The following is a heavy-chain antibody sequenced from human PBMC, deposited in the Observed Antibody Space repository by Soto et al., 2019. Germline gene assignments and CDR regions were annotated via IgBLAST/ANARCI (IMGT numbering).Heavy chain of an antibody. D-gene: IGHD1-1*01. V-gene: IGHV1-18*01. J-gene: IGHJ4*02. Sequence: QVHLVQSGAEVKKPGASVKVSCKGSGYTFTSYGITWVLQAPGQGLAWMGWISARNGDTDYAQKLQGRVTVTRDTSTSTAYMELRSLRSYDTAVYYCARGRYGDYWGQGALVTVSS. CDR1: GYTFTSYG. CDR3: ARGRYGDY. CDR2: ISARNGDT.